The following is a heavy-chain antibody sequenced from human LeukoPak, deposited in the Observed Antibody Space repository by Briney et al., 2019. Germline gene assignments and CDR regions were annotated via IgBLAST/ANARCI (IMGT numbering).Heavy chain of an antibody. CDR2: IYYSGST. V-gene: IGHV4-59*01. D-gene: IGHD4-17*01. CDR3: ARLDTVTTEGIDY. Sequence: SETLSLTCTVSGGSISSYYWSWIRQPPGKGLEWIGYIYYSGSTNYNPSHKSRVTISVDTSKDQFSLKLSSVTAADTAVYYCARLDTVTTEGIDYWGQGTLVTVSS. CDR1: GGSISSYY. J-gene: IGHJ4*02.